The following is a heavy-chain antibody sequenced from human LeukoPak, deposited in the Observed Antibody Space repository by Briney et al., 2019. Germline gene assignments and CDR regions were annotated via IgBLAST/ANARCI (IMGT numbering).Heavy chain of an antibody. CDR2: ISYDGSNK. V-gene: IGHV3-30*18. D-gene: IGHD6-19*01. CDR1: GFTFSSYG. J-gene: IGHJ4*02. CDR3: AKVLGSGWYEDYFDY. Sequence: GGSLRLSCAASGFTFSSYGMHWVRQAPGKGLEWVAVISYDGSNKYYADSVKGRFTISRDNSKNTLYLQMNSLRAEDTAVYYCAKVLGSGWYEDYFDYWGQGTLVTVSS.